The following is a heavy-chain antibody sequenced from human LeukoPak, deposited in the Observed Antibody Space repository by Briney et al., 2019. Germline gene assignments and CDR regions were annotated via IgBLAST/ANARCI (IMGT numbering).Heavy chain of an antibody. J-gene: IGHJ4*02. CDR3: ARDGGSSWYFDY. D-gene: IGHD6-13*01. CDR1: GFTFSSYA. V-gene: IGHV3-23*01. Sequence: PGGSLRLSCAASGFTFSSYAMNWVRQAPGKGLEWVSAISGSGGSTYYADSVKGRFTISRDNSKNTLYLQMNSLRAEDTAVYYCARDGGSSWYFDYWGQGTLATVSS. CDR2: ISGSGGST.